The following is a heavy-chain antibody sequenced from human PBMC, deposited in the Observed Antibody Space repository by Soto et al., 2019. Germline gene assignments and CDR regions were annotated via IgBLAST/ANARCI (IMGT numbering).Heavy chain of an antibody. J-gene: IGHJ4*02. Sequence: ESGGGVVPPGRSLRLSCAASGFSVSTHVVHWVRQAPGKGLEWVAVLWYDGSSEYYADSVKGRFTISRDNSKNTMYLQMNSLRAEDTAVYYCARVPLYDTWYFDYWGQGTLAIVSS. CDR2: LWYDGSSE. CDR3: ARVPLYDTWYFDY. V-gene: IGHV3-33*01. CDR1: GFSVSTHV. D-gene: IGHD3-22*01.